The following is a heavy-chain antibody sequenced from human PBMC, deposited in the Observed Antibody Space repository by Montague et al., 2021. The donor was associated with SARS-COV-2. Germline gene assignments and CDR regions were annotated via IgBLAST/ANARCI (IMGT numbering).Heavy chain of an antibody. D-gene: IGHD7-27*01. CDR2: ISQSGNT. V-gene: IGHV4-34*01. Sequence: SETLSLTCAVSGGSFSRCYWSWIRQPPGKGLEWIGEISQSGNTKYNPSLQSRVSISLDTSRNQFSLKVSSVTAADTAIYYCARLGDGIVPSPILGIGPYYSFYCMDVWGKGTTVTVSS. CDR3: ARLGDGIVPSPILGIGPYYSFYCMDV. CDR1: GGSFSRCY. J-gene: IGHJ6*03.